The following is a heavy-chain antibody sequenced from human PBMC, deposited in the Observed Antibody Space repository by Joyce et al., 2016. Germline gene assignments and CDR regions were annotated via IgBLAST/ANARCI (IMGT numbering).Heavy chain of an antibody. CDR3: ARQGDIVARSDY. CDR2: IYPGDSDT. V-gene: IGHV5-51*01. D-gene: IGHD5-12*01. J-gene: IGHJ4*02. CDR1: GYRFSNYW. Sequence: EVQLVQSGAEVKKPGESLTISCKGSGYRFSNYWIGWVRQMPGKGLEWRGIIYPGDSDTRYSQSFQGQVTSSADKSISTAYLQWSSLKASDTAMYYCARQGDIVARSDYWGQGTLVTVSP.